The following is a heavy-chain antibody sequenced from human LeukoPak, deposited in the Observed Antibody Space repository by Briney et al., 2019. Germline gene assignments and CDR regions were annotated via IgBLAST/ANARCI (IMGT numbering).Heavy chain of an antibody. Sequence: GGSLRLSCAASGFSFTTYWVSWVRQAQGKGLEWVANINQDGTEKYYVDSVKGRFTISRDNGKNSLYLQMNSLRVEDTAVYHCAKLAKYFYGAETFYFFEHWGQGTPVTASS. V-gene: IGHV3-7*01. CDR2: INQDGTEK. J-gene: IGHJ4*02. D-gene: IGHD3-10*01. CDR3: AKLAKYFYGAETFYFFEH. CDR1: GFSFTTYW.